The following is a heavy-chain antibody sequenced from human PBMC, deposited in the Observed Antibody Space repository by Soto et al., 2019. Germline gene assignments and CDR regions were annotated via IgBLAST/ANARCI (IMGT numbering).Heavy chain of an antibody. V-gene: IGHV5-51*01. CDR3: ARRSYSSSWFLDV. Sequence: PGETVMISCNVSGYSFTSYWIVWVLQMPGKGLEWMGIIYPGDSDTRYSPSFQGQVTISADKSISTAYLQWSSLKASDTAMYYCARRSYSSSWFLDVWGQGTTVTVSS. CDR1: GYSFTSYW. J-gene: IGHJ6*01. CDR2: IYPGDSDT. D-gene: IGHD6-13*01.